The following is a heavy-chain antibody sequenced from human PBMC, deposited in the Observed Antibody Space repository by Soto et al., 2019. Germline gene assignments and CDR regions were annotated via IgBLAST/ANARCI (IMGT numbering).Heavy chain of an antibody. CDR2: TYYRSKWYN. D-gene: IGHD2-2*02. CDR3: ARAAVVVPAAIPNWFDP. J-gene: IGHJ5*02. Sequence: PSQTLSLTCAISGDSVSSNSAAWNWVRQSPSRGLEWLGRTYYRSKWYNDYAVSVKSRITINPDTSKNQFSLQLNSVTPEDTAVYYCARAAVVVPAAIPNWFDPWGQGTLVTVS. CDR1: GDSVSSNSAA. V-gene: IGHV6-1*01.